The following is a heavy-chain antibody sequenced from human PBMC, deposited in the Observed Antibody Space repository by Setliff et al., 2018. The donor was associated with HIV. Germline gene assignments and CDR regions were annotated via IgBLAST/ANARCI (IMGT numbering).Heavy chain of an antibody. CDR3: ARDQTGVAAAAFGGGSAWSDEGFDI. J-gene: IGHJ3*02. CDR1: GGTLSNYV. V-gene: IGHV1-69*13. CDR2: IIPMYNIP. Sequence: APVKVSCKTSGGTLSNYVITWVRQAPGQGLEWMGMIIPMYNIPAYAQKFQGRVTFTADESTSTAYMELSSLSPEDTAVYYCARDQTGVAAAAFGGGSAWSDEGFDIWGQGTMVTVSS. D-gene: IGHD6-13*01.